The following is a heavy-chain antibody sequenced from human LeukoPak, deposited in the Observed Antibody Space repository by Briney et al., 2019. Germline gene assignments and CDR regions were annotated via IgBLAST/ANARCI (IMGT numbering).Heavy chain of an antibody. CDR2: IKQDGSEK. J-gene: IGHJ4*02. CDR1: GFTFSSFY. Sequence: QTGGSLRLSCAASGFTFSSFYMSWVRQAPGKGPEWVANIKQDGSEKYYVDSVKGRFTISRDNGKNSLYLQMNSLRAEDTAVYYCARDPSGGSYVFDFWGQGSLVTVSS. V-gene: IGHV3-7*01. D-gene: IGHD2-15*01. CDR3: ARDPSGGSYVFDF.